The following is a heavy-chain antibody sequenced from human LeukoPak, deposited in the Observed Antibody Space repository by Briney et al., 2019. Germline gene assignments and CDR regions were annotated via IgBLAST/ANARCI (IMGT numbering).Heavy chain of an antibody. Sequence: GASVKVSCKASGGTFSSYAISWVRQAPGQGLEWMGRIIPILGIANYAQKFQGRVTITAGKSTSTAYMELSSLRSEDTAVYYCATPGFIAVAGTRYFQHWGQGTLVTVSS. V-gene: IGHV1-69*04. CDR3: ATPGFIAVAGTRYFQH. J-gene: IGHJ1*01. CDR1: GGTFSSYA. D-gene: IGHD6-19*01. CDR2: IIPILGIA.